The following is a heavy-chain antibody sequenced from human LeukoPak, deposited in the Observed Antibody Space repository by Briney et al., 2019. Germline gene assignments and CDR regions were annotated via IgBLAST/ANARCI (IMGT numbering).Heavy chain of an antibody. V-gene: IGHV1-18*01. CDR3: ARGFTMVRGVNNWFDP. J-gene: IGHJ5*02. Sequence: ASVTVSCKASGYTFTSYGISWVRQAPGQGLEWMGWISAYNGNTNYAQKLQGRVTMTTDTSTSTAYMELRSLRSDDTAVYYCARGFTMVRGVNNWFDPWGQGTLVTVSS. CDR2: ISAYNGNT. D-gene: IGHD3-10*01. CDR1: GYTFTSYG.